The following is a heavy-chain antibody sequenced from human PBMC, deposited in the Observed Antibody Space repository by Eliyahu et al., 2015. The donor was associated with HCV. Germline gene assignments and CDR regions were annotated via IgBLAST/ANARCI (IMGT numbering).Heavy chain of an antibody. D-gene: IGHD3-22*01. Sequence: EVQLVESGGGLVQPGRSLRLSCTASGFTFGDYAMSWFRQAPGKGLEWVGFIRSKAYGGTTEYAASVKGRFTISRDDSKSIAYLQMNSLKTEDTAVYYCTRDQSFYYDSSGYHYWGQGTLVTVSS. CDR3: TRDQSFYYDSSGYHY. V-gene: IGHV3-49*03. CDR2: IRSKAYGGTT. CDR1: GFTFGDYA. J-gene: IGHJ4*02.